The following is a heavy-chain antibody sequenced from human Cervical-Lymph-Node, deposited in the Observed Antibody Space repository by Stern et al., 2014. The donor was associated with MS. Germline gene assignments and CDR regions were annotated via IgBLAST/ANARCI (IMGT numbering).Heavy chain of an antibody. CDR1: GFNFSDYS. Sequence: VQLVEFGGGLVKPGGSLRLSCEVSGFNFSDYSITWIRQAPGKGLELVSFISSSGATISYADSVKGRFSISTDSTKNSLGLQMNSLRHEDTAVYFCARSGSYPPRDGMDVWGQGTTVTVS. CDR3: ARSGSYPPRDGMDV. V-gene: IGHV3-11*01. D-gene: IGHD1-26*01. J-gene: IGHJ6*02. CDR2: ISSSGATI.